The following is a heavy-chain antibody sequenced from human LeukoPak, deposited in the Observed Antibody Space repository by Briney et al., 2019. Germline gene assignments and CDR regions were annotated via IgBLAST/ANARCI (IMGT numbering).Heavy chain of an antibody. Sequence: SETLSLTCTVSAGSISSYQWSWIRQPPGKGLEWIGYISYSGFTNYNPSLKSRVTISLDTSKNQFSLKLTSVTAADTAVYYCAGHHPRNTVDFWGQGTLVTVSS. CDR1: AGSISSYQ. D-gene: IGHD2/OR15-2a*01. CDR2: ISYSGFT. V-gene: IGHV4-59*08. J-gene: IGHJ4*02. CDR3: AGHHPRNTVDF.